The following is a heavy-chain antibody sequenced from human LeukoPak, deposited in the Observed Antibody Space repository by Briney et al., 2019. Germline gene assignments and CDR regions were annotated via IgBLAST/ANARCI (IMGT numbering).Heavy chain of an antibody. D-gene: IGHD1-26*01. CDR1: GLTFRSYG. Sequence: PGGSLRLSCAVSGLTFRSYGMRWVRQAPGKGVEGGSGISGNGGGTKYADSVKGRFTISRDNSKNTLYLQMSSLRAEDTAVYYCARHEVRGATTTFDYWGQGTLVTVSS. CDR2: ISGNGGGT. J-gene: IGHJ4*02. V-gene: IGHV3-23*01. CDR3: ARHEVRGATTTFDY.